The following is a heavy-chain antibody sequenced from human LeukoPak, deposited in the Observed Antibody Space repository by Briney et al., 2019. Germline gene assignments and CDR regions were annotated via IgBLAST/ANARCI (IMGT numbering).Heavy chain of an antibody. CDR2: VWHSGNT. J-gene: IGHJ4*02. D-gene: IGHD5-18*01. Sequence: SETLSLTCTVSGGYISSHVYNWGWIRQPPGKGLEWLAIVWHSGNTYYNPSLQSRVTISVDTSKNLLSLNLNFVTAADTAVYYCASVPVQRISGYSYFDSWGQGTLVTVSS. V-gene: IGHV4-39*01. CDR3: ASVPVQRISGYSYFDS. CDR1: GGYISSHVYN.